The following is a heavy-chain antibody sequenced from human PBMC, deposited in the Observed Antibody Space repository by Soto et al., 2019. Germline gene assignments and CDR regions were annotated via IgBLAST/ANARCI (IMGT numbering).Heavy chain of an antibody. J-gene: IGHJ4*02. Sequence: PGGSLRLSCAASGFTFSSYAMSWVRQAPGKGLEWVSTISDSGGSTYYADSVKGRFTISRDNSKNTLYLQMNNLRAEDTAVYYCAKVLTTVTRRAFDYWGQGTLVTVSS. CDR2: ISDSGGST. CDR3: AKVLTTVTRRAFDY. CDR1: GFTFSSYA. D-gene: IGHD4-17*01. V-gene: IGHV3-23*01.